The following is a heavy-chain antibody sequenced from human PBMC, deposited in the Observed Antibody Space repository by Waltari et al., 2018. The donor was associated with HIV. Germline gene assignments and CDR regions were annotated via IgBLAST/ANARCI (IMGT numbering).Heavy chain of an antibody. CDR1: VGSISSSSYY. J-gene: IGHJ3*02. CDR3: AGPFTFGGVIVPPGAFDI. V-gene: IGHV4-39*01. CDR2: IYYSGGT. D-gene: IGHD3-16*02. Sequence: QLQLHESGPGLVKPSETLSLTCTVSVGSISSSSYYWGWIRQPPGKGLERIGSIYYSGGTYYNPSIKSRVTISVDTSKTQFSLNLSSVTAADTAVYYCAGPFTFGGVIVPPGAFDIWGQGTMVTVSS.